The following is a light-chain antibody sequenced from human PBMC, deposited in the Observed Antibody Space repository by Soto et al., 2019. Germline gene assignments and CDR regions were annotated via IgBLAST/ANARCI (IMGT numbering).Light chain of an antibody. J-gene: IGKJ5*01. V-gene: IGKV3-15*01. CDR2: AAS. CDR1: QNIGGN. Sequence: EIEMTQSPAARTVSPGQSVTLSCRSSQNIGGNLAWYQQRPGQSPRLLIYAASDRATGVPARFSGSGSGTEFTLTINSLHSEDFAVYYCQQYNNWPAITFGQGTRLDIK. CDR3: QQYNNWPAIT.